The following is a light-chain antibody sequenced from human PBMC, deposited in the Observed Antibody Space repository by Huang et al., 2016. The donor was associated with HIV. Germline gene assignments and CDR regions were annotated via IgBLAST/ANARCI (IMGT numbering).Light chain of an antibody. J-gene: IGKJ2*01. CDR1: QSVATN. Sequence: EIIMTQSPATLSLSPGEGASLSCRANQSVATNFAWYLHRPGKSPRILIFGASTRATGLPGRFSGSGSGTQFPLTVSGLQSEDFAVYYCQQYHNWPYTFGQGTKLEI. V-gene: IGKV3-15*01. CDR2: GAS. CDR3: QQYHNWPYT.